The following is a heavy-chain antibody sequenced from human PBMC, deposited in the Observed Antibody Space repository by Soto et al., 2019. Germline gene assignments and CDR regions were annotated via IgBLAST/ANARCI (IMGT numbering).Heavy chain of an antibody. Sequence: EVQLVESGGGLVQPGGSLRLSCAASGFTVSSNYMSWVRQAPGKGLEWVSVIYSGGSTYYADSVKGRFTISRDNSKNTLYLQMNSLRAEDTAVYYCAMGSVVSGSYFSSYYYYMDVWGKGTTVTVSS. CDR1: GFTVSSNY. CDR2: IYSGGST. D-gene: IGHD3-10*01. CDR3: AMGSVVSGSYFSSYYYYMDV. J-gene: IGHJ6*03. V-gene: IGHV3-66*01.